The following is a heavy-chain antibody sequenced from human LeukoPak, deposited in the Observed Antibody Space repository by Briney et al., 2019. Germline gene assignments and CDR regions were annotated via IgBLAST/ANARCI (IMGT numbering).Heavy chain of an antibody. Sequence: GGSLRLSCAASGFTFSSYWMSWVRQAPGKGLEWVANIKQDGSEKYYVDSVKGRFTISRDNAKNSLYLQMNSLRAEDTAVYYCTSTFHSDSAFNRWGQGSLVIVSS. D-gene: IGHD3-22*01. CDR3: TSTFHSDSAFNR. V-gene: IGHV3-7*01. CDR1: GFTFSSYW. CDR2: IKQDGSEK. J-gene: IGHJ1*01.